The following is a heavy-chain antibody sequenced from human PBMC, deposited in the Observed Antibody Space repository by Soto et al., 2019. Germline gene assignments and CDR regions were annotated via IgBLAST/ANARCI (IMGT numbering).Heavy chain of an antibody. Sequence: ASVKVSCKASGYTFTSYAMHWVRQAPGQRLEWMGWINAGNGNTKYSQKFQGRVTITRDTSASTAYMELSSLRSEDTAVYYCARTTYDILTGYYEGDWFDPWGQGTLVTVS. CDR1: GYTFTSYA. CDR3: ARTTYDILTGYYEGDWFDP. CDR2: INAGNGNT. J-gene: IGHJ5*02. V-gene: IGHV1-3*01. D-gene: IGHD3-9*01.